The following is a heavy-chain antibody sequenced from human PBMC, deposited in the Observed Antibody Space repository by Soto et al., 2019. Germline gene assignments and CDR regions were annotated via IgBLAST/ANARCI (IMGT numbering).Heavy chain of an antibody. D-gene: IGHD3-16*01. V-gene: IGHV4-39*02. J-gene: IGHJ5*02. CDR2: IYYSGNT. Sequence: SETLSLTCTVSGGSISSSSYYWAWIRQPPGKGLEWIGNIYYSGNTYYSPSLKSRVTISVDRPKNQFSLKLSSVTAADTAVYYCAREQAGGPGDAWGQGTLVTVSS. CDR1: GGSISSSSYY. CDR3: AREQAGGPGDA.